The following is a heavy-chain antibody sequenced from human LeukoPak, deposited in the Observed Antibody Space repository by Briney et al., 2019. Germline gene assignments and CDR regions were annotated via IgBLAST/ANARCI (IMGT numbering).Heavy chain of an antibody. CDR3: ARLRNVVLFDY. CDR2: VSISGGT. V-gene: IGHV4-61*02. J-gene: IGHJ4*02. D-gene: IGHD2-15*01. Sequence: SETLSLTCTVSGDSISSDISYWSWIRQPAGKELEWIGRVSISGGTNYDPSLRSRVTISVDTSKNQFSLILSSVTAADTAMYFCARLRNVVLFDYWGQGTLVTVSS. CDR1: GDSISSDISY.